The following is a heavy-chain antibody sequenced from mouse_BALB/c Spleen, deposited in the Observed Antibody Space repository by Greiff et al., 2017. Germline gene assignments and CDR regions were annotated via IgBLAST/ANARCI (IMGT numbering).Heavy chain of an antibody. CDR2: IRNKANGYTT. CDR3: ARDVGGVYAMDY. J-gene: IGHJ4*01. V-gene: IGHV7-3*02. Sequence: EVKLVESGGGLVQPGGSLRLSCATSGFTFTDYYMSWVRQPPGKALEWLGFIRNKANGYTTEYSASVKGRFTISRDNSQSILYLQMNTLRAEDSATYYCARDVGGVYAMDYWGQGTSVTVSS. CDR1: GFTFTDYY.